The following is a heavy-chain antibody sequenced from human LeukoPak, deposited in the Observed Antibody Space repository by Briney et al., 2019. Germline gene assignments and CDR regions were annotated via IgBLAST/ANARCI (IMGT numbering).Heavy chain of an antibody. D-gene: IGHD6-19*01. CDR3: ARGFSSGWYVYFDY. J-gene: IGHJ4*02. CDR1: GGSFSGYY. CDR2: INHSGST. Sequence: SETLSLTCAVYGGSFSGYYWSWIRQPPGKGLEWIGEINHSGSTNYNPSLKSRVTISVDTSKNQFSLELSSVTAADTAVYYCARGFSSGWYVYFDYWGQGTLVTVSS. V-gene: IGHV4-34*01.